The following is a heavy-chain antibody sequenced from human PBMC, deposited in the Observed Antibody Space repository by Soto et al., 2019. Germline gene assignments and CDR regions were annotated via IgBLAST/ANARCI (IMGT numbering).Heavy chain of an antibody. D-gene: IGHD3-16*02. CDR1: GYTFTSYD. CDR2: MNPNSGNT. J-gene: IGHJ5*02. V-gene: IGHV1-8*01. Sequence: ASVKVSCKASGYTFTSYDINWVRQATGQGLEWMGWMNPNSGNTGYAQKFQGRVTMTRNTSISTAYMELSSLRSEDTAVYYCARGKIMITFGGVIPFDPWGQGTLVTVSS. CDR3: ARGKIMITFGGVIPFDP.